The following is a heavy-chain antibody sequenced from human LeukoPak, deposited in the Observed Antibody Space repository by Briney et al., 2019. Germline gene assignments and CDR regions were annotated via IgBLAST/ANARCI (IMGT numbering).Heavy chain of an antibody. J-gene: IGHJ6*02. CDR2: IDHNGNVN. CDR3: ARGGGLDV. D-gene: IGHD3-16*01. Sequence: GGSLRLSCAASGFTFSRYWMNWARQAPGKGLEWVASIDHNGNVNYYVDSVKGRFTVSRDNAKNSLYLQMSNLRAEDTAVYFCARGGGLDVWGQGATVTVSS. V-gene: IGHV3-7*03. CDR1: GFTFSRYW.